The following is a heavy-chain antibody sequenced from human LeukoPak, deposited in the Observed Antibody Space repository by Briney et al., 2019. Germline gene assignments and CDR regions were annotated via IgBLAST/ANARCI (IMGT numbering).Heavy chain of an antibody. CDR1: GFTFNIYE. CDR2: ISSSGNTI. D-gene: IGHD3-22*01. V-gene: IGHV3-48*03. J-gene: IGHJ4*02. Sequence: QPGGSLRLSCAASGFTFNIYEMNWVRQAPGKGLEWVSYISSSGNTIYYADSVKGRFTISRDNAKNSLYLQMNSLRAEDTAVYYCARDGAGSGYLGYYFDYWGQGTLVTVSS. CDR3: ARDGAGSGYLGYYFDY.